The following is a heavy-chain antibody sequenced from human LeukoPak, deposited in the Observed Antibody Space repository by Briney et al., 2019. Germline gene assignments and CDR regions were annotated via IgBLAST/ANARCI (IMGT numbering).Heavy chain of an antibody. Sequence: GGSLRLSCAASGFTFSSYAMSWVRQAPGKGLEWVSSVSVSGASTYYTDSVKGRFTISRDNSKNTLFLQMNSLRAEDTAVYYCTTDACDGDYSFDYWGQGTLVTVSS. J-gene: IGHJ4*02. V-gene: IGHV3-23*01. CDR3: TTDACDGDYSFDY. CDR2: VSVSGAST. CDR1: GFTFSSYA. D-gene: IGHD4-17*01.